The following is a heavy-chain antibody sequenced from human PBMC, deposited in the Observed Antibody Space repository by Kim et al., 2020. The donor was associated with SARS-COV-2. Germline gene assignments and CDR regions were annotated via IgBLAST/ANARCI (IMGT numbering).Heavy chain of an antibody. CDR2: ISGRGNSA. CDR1: GFTFRSYA. J-gene: IGHJ6*02. Sequence: GGSLRLSCAASGFTFRSYAMIWVRQAPGKGLEWVSGISGRGNSAYYIESVKGRFTISRDNSKNTLSLQMNSLRADDTAVYYCAKSVGAVPRDYHYTMDVWGQGTTVTVSS. CDR3: AKSVGAVPRDYHYTMDV. D-gene: IGHD1-26*01. V-gene: IGHV3-23*01.